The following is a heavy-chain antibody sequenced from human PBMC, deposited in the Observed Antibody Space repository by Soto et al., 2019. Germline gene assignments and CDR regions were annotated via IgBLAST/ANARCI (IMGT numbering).Heavy chain of an antibody. CDR3: AREGGRTVTTDGGDHYYYDGMDV. CDR1: GFTFSSFA. CDR2: ISGDGIST. V-gene: IGHV3-23*01. D-gene: IGHD4-17*01. Sequence: EVQLLESGGGLEQPGGSLRLSCAVSGFTFSSFAMTWVRQAPGKGLEWVSGISGDGISTYYTDSVKGRFTISRDNSKNTLYLQMNSLRVDDTAVYFCAREGGRTVTTDGGDHYYYDGMDVWGQGTTGTVSS. J-gene: IGHJ6*01.